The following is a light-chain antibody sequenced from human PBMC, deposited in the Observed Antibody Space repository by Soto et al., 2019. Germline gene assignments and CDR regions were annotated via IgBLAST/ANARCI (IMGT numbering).Light chain of an antibody. V-gene: IGKV3-15*01. Sequence: EIVMTQSPATLSVSPGERATLSCRASQSVSSKLGWYQQKPGQAPRLLIYGASIRATGIPARFSGSGSGTEFTLTISSLQSEYFAVYYCQQYNNWSRTFGPGTKVDIK. CDR1: QSVSSK. CDR2: GAS. CDR3: QQYNNWSRT. J-gene: IGKJ3*01.